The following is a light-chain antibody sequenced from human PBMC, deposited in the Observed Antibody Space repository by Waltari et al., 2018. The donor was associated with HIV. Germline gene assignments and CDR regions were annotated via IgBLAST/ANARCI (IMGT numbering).Light chain of an antibody. CDR1: ISNIGSNS. Sequence: QSVLTQPTSASGTPGQKITISCSGNISNIGSNSVNWYHQFSGVAPKLLIFSNNQHPSGVPARFSGSKSGSAASLAISGLHSDDEAIYHCATWDDTLSGPVFGGGTKLTVL. J-gene: IGLJ3*02. V-gene: IGLV1-44*01. CDR2: SNN. CDR3: ATWDDTLSGPV.